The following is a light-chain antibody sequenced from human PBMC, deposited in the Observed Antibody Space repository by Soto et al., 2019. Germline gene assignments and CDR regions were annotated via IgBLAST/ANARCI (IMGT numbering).Light chain of an antibody. CDR2: GAS. Sequence: IVLTQSPGTLSLSPGERVTLSCRASQSVSSSLVAWYQQKPGQAPRLLIYGASIRATGIPDRLSGSGSGTDFSLTISSLEPEDFAAYYCQQYGDSPVTFGQGTRLEIK. V-gene: IGKV3-20*01. CDR3: QQYGDSPVT. J-gene: IGKJ5*01. CDR1: QSVSSSL.